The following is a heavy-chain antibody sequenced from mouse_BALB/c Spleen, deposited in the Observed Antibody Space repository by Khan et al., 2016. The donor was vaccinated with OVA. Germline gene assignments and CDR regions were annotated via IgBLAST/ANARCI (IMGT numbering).Heavy chain of an antibody. CDR3: ASHLTGSFAY. V-gene: IGHV5-6*01. CDR1: GFTFSSYS. Sequence: VKLLESGGDLVKPGGSLKLSCAASGFTFSSYSMSWVRQTPDKRLEWVATISSGGDYTYYPDNVKGRFTISRDNTKNTLYLQMSSLKSEDTAMYYCASHLTGSFAYWGQGTLVTVSA. J-gene: IGHJ3*01. D-gene: IGHD4-1*01. CDR2: ISSGGDYT.